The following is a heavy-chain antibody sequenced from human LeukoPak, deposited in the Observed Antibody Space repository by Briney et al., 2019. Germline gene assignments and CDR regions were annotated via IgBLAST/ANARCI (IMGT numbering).Heavy chain of an antibody. Sequence: SETXSLTCIVSGDSSSSHYWSWIRQPPGKGLEWIGYVYSSGAANYNPSLRSRATVSVDTSNNRVSLSLTSVTAADTAVYYYASTGQVGSFDSWGQGTLVSVSS. CDR2: VYSSGAA. CDR1: GDSSSSHY. CDR3: ASTGQVGSFDS. D-gene: IGHD3-10*01. V-gene: IGHV4-59*11. J-gene: IGHJ4*02.